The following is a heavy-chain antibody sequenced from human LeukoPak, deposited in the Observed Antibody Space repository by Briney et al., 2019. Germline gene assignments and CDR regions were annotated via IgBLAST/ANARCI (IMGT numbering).Heavy chain of an antibody. V-gene: IGHV4-39*01. D-gene: IGHD2-2*01. CDR3: ARIVVVSAAQYNWFDP. J-gene: IGHJ5*02. CDR2: IYYSGST. Sequence: SESLSLTCTVSAGSISSSSYYWGWIRQPPGKGLEWTAGIYYSGSTYYNPSLKSRGTISVDTSKNQLSPKLRSVTAADTAVYYCARIVVVSAAQYNWFDPWGQGTLVTVSS. CDR1: AGSISSSSYY.